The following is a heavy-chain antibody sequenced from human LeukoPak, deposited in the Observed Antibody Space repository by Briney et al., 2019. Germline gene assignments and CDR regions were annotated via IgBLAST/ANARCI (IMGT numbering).Heavy chain of an antibody. Sequence: PGGSLRLSCSASGXTFSKNAMHWVRQAPGRGLEYVSAITNNGGTTYYADSVKGRFTISRDNSKNTLFLQMSSLRAEDTAVYYCVKAYNWNVYSSGDYWGQGTLVTVSS. CDR3: VKAYNWNVYSSGDY. J-gene: IGHJ4*02. CDR2: ITNNGGTT. D-gene: IGHD1-1*01. CDR1: GXTFSKNA. V-gene: IGHV3-64D*06.